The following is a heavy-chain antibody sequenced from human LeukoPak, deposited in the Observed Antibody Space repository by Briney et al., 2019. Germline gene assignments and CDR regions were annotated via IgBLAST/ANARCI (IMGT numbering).Heavy chain of an antibody. CDR2: ISSSSSYI. Sequence: GGSLRLSCAASGFSFSTYSMNWVRQAPGKGLGWVSSISSSSSYIYYADSVRGRFTISRDNAKNSLYLQMNSLRAEDTAVYFCARDNYYGDYTIDYWGQGTLVTVSS. CDR3: ARDNYYGDYTIDY. J-gene: IGHJ4*02. V-gene: IGHV3-21*01. D-gene: IGHD4-17*01. CDR1: GFSFSTYS.